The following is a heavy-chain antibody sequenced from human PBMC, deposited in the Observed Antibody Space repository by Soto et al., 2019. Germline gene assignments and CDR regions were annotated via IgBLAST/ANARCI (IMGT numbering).Heavy chain of an antibody. D-gene: IGHD6-19*01. CDR2: ISYDGSNK. J-gene: IGHJ6*02. CDR3: ARDYSSGLYYHYGMDV. Sequence: LRLSCAASGFTFSSYAMHWVRQAPGKGLEWVAVISYDGSNKYYADSVKGRFTISRDNSKNTLYLQMNSLRAEDTAVYYCARDYSSGLYYHYGMDVWGQGTTVTVSS. CDR1: GFTFSSYA. V-gene: IGHV3-30-3*01.